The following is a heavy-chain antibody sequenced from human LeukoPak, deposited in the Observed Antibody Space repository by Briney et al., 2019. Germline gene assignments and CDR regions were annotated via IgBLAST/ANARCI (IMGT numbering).Heavy chain of an antibody. V-gene: IGHV4-34*01. J-gene: IGHJ4*02. D-gene: IGHD3-22*01. Sequence: SETLSLTCAVYGGSFSGYYWSWIRQPPGKGLEWIGEINHSGSTNYNPSLKSRVTISVDTSKNQFSLKLSSVTAADTAVYYCASPSSADYYDSSGYSPFDYWGRGTLVTVSS. CDR2: INHSGST. CDR3: ASPSSADYYDSSGYSPFDY. CDR1: GGSFSGYY.